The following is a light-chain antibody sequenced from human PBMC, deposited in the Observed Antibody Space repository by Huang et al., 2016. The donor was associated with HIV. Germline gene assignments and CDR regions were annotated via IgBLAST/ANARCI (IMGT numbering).Light chain of an antibody. CDR3: QQRGKWPLT. CDR2: DAS. CDR1: QSVSKY. V-gene: IGKV3-11*01. J-gene: IGKJ4*01. Sequence: EIVLTQSPATLSLSPGERATLSCRAGQSVSKYLAWYQQKPAQAPRLLVYDASNRATGVPARFSGSGSGTDFTLTNSGLEPEDSAVYYCQQRGKWPLTFGGGTKVEI.